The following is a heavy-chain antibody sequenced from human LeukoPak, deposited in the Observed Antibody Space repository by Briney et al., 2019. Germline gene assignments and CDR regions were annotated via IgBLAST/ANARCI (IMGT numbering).Heavy chain of an antibody. D-gene: IGHD3-10*01. CDR3: AKDPEYSGAGTPGAFDF. J-gene: IGHJ4*02. CDR2: KKQDGSEK. Sequence: GGSLRLFCAASGFTFSNYWMNWVPQAPGKGLEWVANKKQDGSEKYYVDSVEGRFTVSRDNTKNSLHRQMSSLRAADTAVYYCAKDPEYSGAGTPGAFDFWGQGTLVTVSS. CDR1: GFTFSNYW. V-gene: IGHV3-7*01.